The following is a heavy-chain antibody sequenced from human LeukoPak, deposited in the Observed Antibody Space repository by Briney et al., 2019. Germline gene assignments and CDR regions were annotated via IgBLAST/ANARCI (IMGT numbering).Heavy chain of an antibody. CDR3: ARGGLGYYYGSGSYKH. Sequence: ASVKLSCKASGYTFTSYGISWVRQAPGQGLEWMGWISAYNGNTNYAQKLQGRVTMTTDTSTSTAYMELRSLRSDDTAVYYCARGGLGYYYGSGSYKHWGQGTLVTVSS. J-gene: IGHJ1*01. V-gene: IGHV1-18*01. CDR2: ISAYNGNT. D-gene: IGHD3-10*01. CDR1: GYTFTSYG.